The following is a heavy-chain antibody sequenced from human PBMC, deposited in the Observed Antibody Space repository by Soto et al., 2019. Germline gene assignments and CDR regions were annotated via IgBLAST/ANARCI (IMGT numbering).Heavy chain of an antibody. Sequence: GGSLRLYGAASGFTFSSYGMHWDRQAPGKGLEWVAVISYDGSNKYYADSVKGRFTISRDNSKNTLYLQMNSLRAEDTAVYYCAKRADSGSYYVYWGQGTLVTVSS. J-gene: IGHJ4*02. D-gene: IGHD1-26*01. V-gene: IGHV3-30*18. CDR1: GFTFSSYG. CDR2: ISYDGSNK. CDR3: AKRADSGSYYVY.